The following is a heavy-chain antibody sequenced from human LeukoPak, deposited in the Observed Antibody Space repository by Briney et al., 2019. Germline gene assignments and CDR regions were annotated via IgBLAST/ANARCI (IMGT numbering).Heavy chain of an antibody. V-gene: IGHV4-39*01. CDR3: ARHKFPAYYYGSGSYPPDY. CDR2: IYYSGST. Sequence: SETLSLTCTVSGGPISSSSYYWGWIRQPPGKGLEWIGRIYYSGSTYYNPSLKSRVTISVDTSKNQFSLKLSSVTAADTAVYYCARHKFPAYYYGSGSYPPDYWGQGTLVTVSS. CDR1: GGPISSSSYY. D-gene: IGHD3-10*01. J-gene: IGHJ4*02.